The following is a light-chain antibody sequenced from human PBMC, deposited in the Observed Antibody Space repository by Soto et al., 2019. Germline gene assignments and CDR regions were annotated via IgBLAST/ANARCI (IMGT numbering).Light chain of an antibody. CDR2: DVT. J-gene: IGLJ1*01. CDR1: SSDVGAYNY. Sequence: QSVLTQPASVSGSPGQSITISCTGTSSDVGAYNYVSWYQQHPGKAPKLMIYDVTNRPSGVSNRFSGSKSGNTASLTLSGLQFEDEADYYCTSYTRTSTYVFGAGIKVTVL. V-gene: IGLV2-14*01. CDR3: TSYTRTSTYV.